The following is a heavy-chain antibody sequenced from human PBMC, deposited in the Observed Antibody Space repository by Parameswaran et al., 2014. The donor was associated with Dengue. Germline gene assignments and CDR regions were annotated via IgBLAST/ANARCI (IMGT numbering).Heavy chain of an antibody. CDR2: INPNSGGT. D-gene: IGHD3-22*01. Sequence: WVRQAPGQGLEWMGWINPNSGGTNYAQKFQGRVTMTRDTSISTAYMELSRLRSDDTAVYYCASQYYYDSSGYYSFDYWGPGNPGHRLL. CDR3: ASQYYYDSSGYYSFDY. J-gene: IGHJ4*02. V-gene: IGHV1-2*02.